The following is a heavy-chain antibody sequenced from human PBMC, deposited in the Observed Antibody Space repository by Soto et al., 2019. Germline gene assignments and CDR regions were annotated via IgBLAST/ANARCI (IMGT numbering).Heavy chain of an antibody. CDR2: IYPSDSDT. J-gene: IGHJ6*02. Sequence: GESLKISCKGSGYSFTSYWISWVRQMPGKGLEWMGIIYPSDSDTRYSPSFQGQVTISADRSITTAYLQWSGLKASDTAMYYCPTTDGLSGYGGIYYNAMDVWGQGTTVTVSS. D-gene: IGHD2-15*01. CDR3: PTTDGLSGYGGIYYNAMDV. V-gene: IGHV5-51*01. CDR1: GYSFTSYW.